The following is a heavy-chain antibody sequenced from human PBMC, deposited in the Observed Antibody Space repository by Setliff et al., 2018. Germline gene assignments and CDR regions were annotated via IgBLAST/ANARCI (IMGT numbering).Heavy chain of an antibody. V-gene: IGHV3-30*02. CDR2: IRHDESDI. D-gene: IGHD3-16*01. CDR1: GFTFRGFA. Sequence: GGSLRLSCAASGFTFRGFAMHWVRQAPGKGLEWVAFIRHDESDIYYTNSVKGRFTVSRDNSKNTLYLQMNILRPEDTALYYCARVYAYSYGFDYWGQGTPVTVSS. J-gene: IGHJ4*02. CDR3: ARVYAYSYGFDY.